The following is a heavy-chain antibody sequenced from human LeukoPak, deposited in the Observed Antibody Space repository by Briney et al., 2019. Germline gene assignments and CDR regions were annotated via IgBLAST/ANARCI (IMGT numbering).Heavy chain of an antibody. Sequence: KPSETLSLTCTVSGGSISSGGYYWSWIRQHPGKGLEWIGYIYYSGSTYYNPSLKSRVTISVDTSKNQFSLKLSSVTAADTAVYYCARDDDGSGKYGQLYWGQGTLVTVSS. CDR2: IYYSGST. CDR1: GGSISSGGYY. V-gene: IGHV4-31*03. J-gene: IGHJ4*02. CDR3: ARDDDGSGKYGQLY. D-gene: IGHD3-10*01.